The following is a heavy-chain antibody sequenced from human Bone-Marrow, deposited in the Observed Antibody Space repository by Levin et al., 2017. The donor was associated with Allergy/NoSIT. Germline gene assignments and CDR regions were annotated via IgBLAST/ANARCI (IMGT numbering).Heavy chain of an antibody. V-gene: IGHV1-3*01. Sequence: AASVKVSCKASGYTFTGYGIHWVRQAPGQRLEWMGWINAGNGNTKYSQNFQGRVTIIRDTSANTVYMGLSSLTSEDTAVYYCARDRDIVVRLGPDYWGQGTLVTASS. CDR2: INAGNGNT. J-gene: IGHJ4*02. CDR3: ARDRDIVVRLGPDY. D-gene: IGHD2-15*01. CDR1: GYTFTGYG.